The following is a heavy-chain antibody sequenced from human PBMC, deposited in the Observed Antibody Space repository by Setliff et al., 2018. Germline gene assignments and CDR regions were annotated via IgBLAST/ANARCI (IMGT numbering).Heavy chain of an antibody. J-gene: IGHJ4*02. Sequence: SETLSLTCAVYGGSFSDSYWSWIRQPPGKGLEWIGDINYLGNTNYNPSLKTRVTISVDTSKNQFSLKLVSMTAADTAVYYCARSSWTDYYGIDYWGQGTLVTVSS. CDR2: INYLGNT. CDR1: GGSFSDSY. D-gene: IGHD3-3*01. CDR3: ARSSWTDYYGIDY. V-gene: IGHV4-34*01.